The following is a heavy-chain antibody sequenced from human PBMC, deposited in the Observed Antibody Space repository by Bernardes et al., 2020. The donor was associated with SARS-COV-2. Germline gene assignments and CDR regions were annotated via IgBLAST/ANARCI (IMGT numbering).Heavy chain of an antibody. CDR3: TRGPLSGYGSFGV. Sequence: VGSLLLSCAASGFSFSDYWMHWVRQAPGKGLMWVSRINGGGSSVNYADSVKGRFTISRDNAKNTLYLQMSSLSAEDTAVYYCTRGPLSGYGSFGVWGQGTLVTVSS. J-gene: IGHJ4*02. CDR1: GFSFSDYW. D-gene: IGHD5-12*01. V-gene: IGHV3-74*01. CDR2: INGGGSSV.